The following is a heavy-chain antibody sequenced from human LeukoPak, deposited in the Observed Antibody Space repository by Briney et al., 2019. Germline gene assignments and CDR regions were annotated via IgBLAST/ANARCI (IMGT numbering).Heavy chain of an antibody. J-gene: IGHJ4*02. D-gene: IGHD2-15*01. V-gene: IGHV3-23*01. CDR2: ISGSGGAT. CDR3: ANVGSASPLYYFDY. CDR1: GFTFNTYG. Sequence: PGGSLRLSCAASGFTFNTYGMSWVRQAPGKGLEWVSGISGSGGATYYADSVKGRFTISRDNSKNTLYLQMNSLRAKDTAVYYCANVGSASPLYYFDYWGQGTLVTVSS.